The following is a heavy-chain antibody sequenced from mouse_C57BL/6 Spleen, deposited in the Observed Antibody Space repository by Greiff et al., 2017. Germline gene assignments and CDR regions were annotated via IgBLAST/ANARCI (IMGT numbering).Heavy chain of an antibody. Sequence: EVKLVESGPGLVKPSQSLSLPCSVTGYSITRGYYWNWIRQFPGNTLEWMGYISYDGSNNYNPSLKNRISITRDTSTNQFFLKLTSVTTEDTATYYCALRKDYTMDYWGQGTSVTVAS. V-gene: IGHV3-6*01. CDR3: ALRKDYTMDY. J-gene: IGHJ4*01. CDR2: ISYDGSN. CDR1: GYSITRGYY. D-gene: IGHD2-12*01.